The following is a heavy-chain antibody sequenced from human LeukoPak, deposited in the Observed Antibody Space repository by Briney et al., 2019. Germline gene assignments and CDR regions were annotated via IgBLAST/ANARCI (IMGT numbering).Heavy chain of an antibody. Sequence: GGSLRLSCAASGFTFSNYWMSWVRQAPGKGLEWLANIKPADGSGNYYVDSVKGRFTISRDNAKNSLYLQMNSLRAEDTAVYYCARMGGGVWDYWGQGTLVTVSS. CDR3: ARMGGGVWDY. J-gene: IGHJ4*02. D-gene: IGHD3-16*01. CDR1: GFTFSNYW. CDR2: IKPADGSGN. V-gene: IGHV3-7*01.